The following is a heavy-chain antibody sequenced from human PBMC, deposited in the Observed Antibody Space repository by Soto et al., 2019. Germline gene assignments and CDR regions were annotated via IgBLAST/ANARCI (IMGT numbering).Heavy chain of an antibody. V-gene: IGHV4-31*03. Sequence: QVQLQESGPGLVKPSQTLSLTCSVSGGSIFSDDYYWNWIRQHPGKGLEWIGYIFYSGSTYYNPSLKSRVSRSLNTFKNQFPLKLSSVTAADTAVYYGTRSNPRGYCSGGNCWFDPWGQGTLVTVSS. CDR2: IFYSGST. CDR3: TRSNPRGYCSGGNCWFDP. J-gene: IGHJ5*02. CDR1: GGSIFSDDYY. D-gene: IGHD2-15*01.